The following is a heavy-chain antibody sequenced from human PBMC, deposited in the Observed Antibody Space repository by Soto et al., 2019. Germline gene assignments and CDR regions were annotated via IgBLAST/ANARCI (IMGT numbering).Heavy chain of an antibody. V-gene: IGHV3-23*01. D-gene: IGHD2-21*02. CDR1: GFTFSSYV. Sequence: GGSLRLSCAASGFTFSSYVMTWVRQAPGKRLEWVSGLSGNGDSTYYADSVKGRFTISRDNSKNTLYLQMNSLRAEDTALYYCAKGVTYGRYYFDYWGQGTVVTVSS. CDR3: AKGVTYGRYYFDY. J-gene: IGHJ4*02. CDR2: LSGNGDST.